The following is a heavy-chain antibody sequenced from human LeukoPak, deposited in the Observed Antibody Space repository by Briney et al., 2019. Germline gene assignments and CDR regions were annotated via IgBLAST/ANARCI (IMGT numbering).Heavy chain of an antibody. CDR3: ARESWGSLNY. V-gene: IGHV4-34*01. CDR2: INHSGST. CDR1: GGSFSGYY. J-gene: IGHJ4*02. Sequence: SETLSLTCAVYGGSFSGYYWSWIRQPPGKGLEWIGEINHSGSTNYNPSLKSRVTISVDTSKNQFSLKLSSVTAADTAVYYCARESWGSLNYWGQGTLVTISS. D-gene: IGHD3-16*01.